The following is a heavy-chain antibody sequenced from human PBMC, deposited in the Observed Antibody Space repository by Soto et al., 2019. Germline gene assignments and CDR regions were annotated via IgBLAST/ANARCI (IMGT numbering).Heavy chain of an antibody. CDR2: SIPIFGTA. CDR1: GGTFSSYA. V-gene: IGHV1-69*06. Sequence: ASVKVSCKASGGTFSSYAISWVRQAPGQGLEWMGGSIPIFGTANYAQKFQGRVTITADKSTSTAYMELSSLRSEDTAVYYCARVGRAMATCDYWGQGTLVTVSS. J-gene: IGHJ4*02. D-gene: IGHD5-12*01. CDR3: ARVGRAMATCDY.